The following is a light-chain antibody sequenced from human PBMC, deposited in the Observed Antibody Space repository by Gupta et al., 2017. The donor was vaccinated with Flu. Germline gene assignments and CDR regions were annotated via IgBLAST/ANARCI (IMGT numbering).Light chain of an antibody. V-gene: IGKV3-20*01. CDR3: QQYGSSHRRGYT. J-gene: IGKJ2*01. Sequence: EIVLTQSPGTLSLSPGERATLSCRASQSVSSSYLAWYQQKPGQAPRLLIYGASSRATGIPDRFSGSGSGTDCTLTISRLEPEEFAVYYCQQYGSSHRRGYTFGQGTKLEIK. CDR1: QSVSSSY. CDR2: GAS.